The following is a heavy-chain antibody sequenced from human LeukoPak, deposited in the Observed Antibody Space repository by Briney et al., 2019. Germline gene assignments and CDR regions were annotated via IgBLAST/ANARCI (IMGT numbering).Heavy chain of an antibody. D-gene: IGHD2/OR15-2a*01. CDR3: ARSVILYDAFDI. CDR2: INHSGST. CDR1: GVSFSGYY. Sequence: PSETLSLTCAVYGVSFSGYYWSWIRQPPGKGLEWIGEINHSGSTNYNPSLKSRVTISVDTSKNQFSLKLSSVTAADTAVYYCARSVILYDAFDIWGQGTMVTVSS. J-gene: IGHJ3*02. V-gene: IGHV4-34*01.